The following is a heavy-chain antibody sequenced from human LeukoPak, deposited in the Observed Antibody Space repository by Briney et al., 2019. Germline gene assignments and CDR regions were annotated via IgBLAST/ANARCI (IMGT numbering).Heavy chain of an antibody. J-gene: IGHJ6*03. CDR2: MYYDGST. CDR3: ARGPYYDFWGGYPYMDV. V-gene: IGHV4-31*03. Sequence: PSKTLSLTCTVSGGSISSGAYCWSWIRQRPGKGLEWIGYMYYDGSTYSNPSLKSRLTISVDTSKNQFSLKLSSVTAADTAVYYCARGPYYDFWGGYPYMDVWGKGTTVTVSS. D-gene: IGHD3-3*01. CDR1: GGSISSGAYC.